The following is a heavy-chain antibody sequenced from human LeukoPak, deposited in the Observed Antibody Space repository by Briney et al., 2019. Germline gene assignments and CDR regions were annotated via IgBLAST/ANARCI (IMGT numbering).Heavy chain of an antibody. CDR3: ARGDIALDN. CDR1: GDSVSSNSAV. Sequence: SQTLSLTCAISGDSVSSNSAVWNWIRQSPSRGLEWLGRTYYKSKWSSDFAISVKSRITINPDTSKNQFSLHLNSVTPEDTAVYYCARGDIALDNWGQGTLVTVSS. D-gene: IGHD5-12*01. V-gene: IGHV6-1*01. J-gene: IGHJ4*02. CDR2: TYYKSKWSS.